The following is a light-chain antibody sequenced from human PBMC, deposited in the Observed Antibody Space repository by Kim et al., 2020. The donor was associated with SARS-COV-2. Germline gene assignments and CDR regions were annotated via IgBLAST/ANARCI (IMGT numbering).Light chain of an antibody. J-gene: IGLJ1*01. Sequence: QSALTQPASVSGSPGQSITISCTRTSSDVGSFNLVSWYQQHPDKAPKLIISEVTKRPSGISDRFSGSKSGNTASLTISGLQAEDEADYYCCSYAAGTTFVFGTGTKVTVL. CDR3: CSYAAGTTFV. V-gene: IGLV2-23*02. CDR2: EVT. CDR1: SSDVGSFNL.